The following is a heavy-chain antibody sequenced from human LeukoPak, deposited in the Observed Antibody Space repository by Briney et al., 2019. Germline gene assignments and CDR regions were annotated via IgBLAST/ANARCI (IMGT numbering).Heavy chain of an antibody. D-gene: IGHD2-15*01. CDR2: IKRKSDGGKT. Sequence: GGSLRLSCAASGFSFSNAWMNWVRQAQGKGPEWVGRIKRKSDGGKTEYAAPVKGRFTISRDDSKNTLYLEMNSLKTEDTAVYYCTTDPSVLVVGYWGQGALVTVSS. CDR3: TTDPSVLVVGY. J-gene: IGHJ4*02. V-gene: IGHV3-15*01. CDR1: GFSFSNAW.